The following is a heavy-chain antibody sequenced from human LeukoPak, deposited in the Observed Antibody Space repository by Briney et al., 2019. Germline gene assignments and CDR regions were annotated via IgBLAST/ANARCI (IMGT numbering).Heavy chain of an antibody. CDR1: EFTFSDYW. Sequence: GGSLRLSCAASEFTFSDYWMTWVRQAPGKGLEWVANVNQDGNNKNYVESVKGRFTISRDNAKNSLYLQMNSLRAEDTAVYYCARVRVAYGSGSYFNSFFEYWGQGTLVTVSS. D-gene: IGHD3-10*01. CDR3: ARVRVAYGSGSYFNSFFEY. J-gene: IGHJ4*02. V-gene: IGHV3-7*01. CDR2: VNQDGNNK.